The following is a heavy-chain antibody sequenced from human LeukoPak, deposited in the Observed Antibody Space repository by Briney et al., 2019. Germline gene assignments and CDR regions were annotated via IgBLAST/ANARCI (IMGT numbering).Heavy chain of an antibody. J-gene: IGHJ4*02. D-gene: IGHD5-18*01. CDR3: ASGRGYSYGSHI. Sequence: GGSLRLSCAASGSTFSSYWMHWVRQAPGKGLVWVSRINSDGSSTSYADSVKGRFTISRDNAKNTLYLQMNSLRAEDTAVYYCASGRGYSYGSHIWGQGTLVTVSS. CDR1: GSTFSSYW. V-gene: IGHV3-74*01. CDR2: INSDGSST.